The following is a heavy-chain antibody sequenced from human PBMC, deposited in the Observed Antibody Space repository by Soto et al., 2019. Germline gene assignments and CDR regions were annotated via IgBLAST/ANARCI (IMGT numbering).Heavy chain of an antibody. D-gene: IGHD3-22*01. CDR1: GYTFTDYY. J-gene: IGHJ6*02. Sequence: ASVKVSCKASGYTFTDYYMHWVRQAPGQGLEWMGWINPNSGDTNYAQKFQGWVTMTRDTSISTAYMELSRLRSEDTAVYYCASGSSPSTYYYDSSGYYRTNYYYYGMDVWGQGTTVTVSS. CDR3: ASGSSPSTYYYDSSGYYRTNYYYYGMDV. V-gene: IGHV1-2*04. CDR2: INPNSGDT.